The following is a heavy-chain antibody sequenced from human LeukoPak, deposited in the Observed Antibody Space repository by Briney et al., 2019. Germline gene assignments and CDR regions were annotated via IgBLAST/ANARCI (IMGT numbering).Heavy chain of an antibody. CDR2: IRHDGNNK. CDR1: GFTLSSYG. V-gene: IGHV3-30*02. D-gene: IGHD6-13*01. CDR3: AKDGSLYSSSWYLDY. J-gene: IGHJ4*02. Sequence: GGPLRLSCAASGFTLSSYGMHWVPQAPGKGLEWVAFIRHDGNNKYYADSVKGRFTISRDNSKNTLYLQMNSLRAEDTALYYCAKDGSLYSSSWYLDYWGQGTLVTVSS.